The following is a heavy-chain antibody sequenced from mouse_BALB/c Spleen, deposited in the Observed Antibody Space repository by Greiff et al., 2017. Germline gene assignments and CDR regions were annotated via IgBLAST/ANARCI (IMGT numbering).Heavy chain of an antibody. D-gene: IGHD2-4*01. CDR3: AYYDYDPYYFDY. CDR1: GYTFTSYT. Sequence: QVQLKQSAAELARPGASVKMSCKASGYTFTSYTMHWVKQRPGQGLEWIGYINPSSGYTEYNQKFKDKTTLTADKSSSTAYMQLSSLTSEDSAVYYCAYYDYDPYYFDYWGQGTTLTVSS. CDR2: INPSSGYT. J-gene: IGHJ2*01. V-gene: IGHV1-4*02.